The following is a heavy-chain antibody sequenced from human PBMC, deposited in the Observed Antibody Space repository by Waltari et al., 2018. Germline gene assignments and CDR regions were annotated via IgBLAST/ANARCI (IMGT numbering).Heavy chain of an antibody. V-gene: IGHV4-39*07. J-gene: IGHJ4*02. CDR3: TRDANVGAPPPIGY. CDR2: ISRRESA. D-gene: IGHD3-16*01. Sequence: QLQLQESGPGLVKPSETLFLTCNVTGGSISDTSYFWGWVRQPPGKGLEWIGSISRRESALYKSSLTSRATISFDNAKNQLYLKLTSLTAADTATYYCTRDANVGAPPPIGYWGQGALVTVS. CDR1: GGSISDTSYF.